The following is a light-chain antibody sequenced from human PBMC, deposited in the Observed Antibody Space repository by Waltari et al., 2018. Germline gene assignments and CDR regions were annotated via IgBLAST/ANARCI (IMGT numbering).Light chain of an antibody. CDR2: DVR. CDR1: SSDVGGDNY. CDR3: SSYTSRSTYV. J-gene: IGLJ1*01. Sequence: QSALTQPAAVSGSAGQSGTSACTGTSSDVGGDNYVSWYQQHPGTAPQLIIYDVRTRPSGFSTRFSGSKSAHPASLTISGLQAEDEADYYCSSYTSRSTYVFGTGTKVTVL. V-gene: IGLV2-14*01.